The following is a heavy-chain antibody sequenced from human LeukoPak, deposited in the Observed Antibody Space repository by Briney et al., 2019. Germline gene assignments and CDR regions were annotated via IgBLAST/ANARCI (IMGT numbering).Heavy chain of an antibody. CDR2: IKQDGSET. D-gene: IGHD3-3*01. CDR3: ARDFWGAYRVDYFDY. J-gene: IGHJ4*02. V-gene: IGHV3-7*01. CDR1: GFTSSNYW. Sequence: GGSLRLSCAASGFTSSNYWMSWVRRAPGKGLEWVANIKQDGSETYYVDSVRGRFTISRDNAKNSLYLQMNSLRAEDTAVYYCARDFWGAYRVDYFDYWGQGTLVTVSS.